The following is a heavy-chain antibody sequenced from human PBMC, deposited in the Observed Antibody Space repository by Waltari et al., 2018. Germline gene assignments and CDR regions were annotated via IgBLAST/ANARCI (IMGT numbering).Heavy chain of an antibody. CDR2: IWYDGSNK. Sequence: QVQLVESGGAVVQPGRSLRLSCAASGFTFSSPSLHWVRQAPGKGLEWVAVIWYDGSNKYYADSVKGRFTISRDNSKNTLYLQMNSLRAEDTAVYYCARGMTTVDYWGQGTLVTVSS. D-gene: IGHD4-17*01. J-gene: IGHJ4*02. V-gene: IGHV3-33*01. CDR3: ARGMTTVDY. CDR1: GFTFSSPS.